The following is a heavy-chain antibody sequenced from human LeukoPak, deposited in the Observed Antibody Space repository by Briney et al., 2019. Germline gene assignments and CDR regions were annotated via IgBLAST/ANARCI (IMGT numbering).Heavy chain of an antibody. CDR3: AKDIDEVGIVVVTAIGGDYYYGMDV. CDR1: GFTFSSYG. Sequence: GGSPRLSCAASGFTFSSYGMHWVRQAPGKGLEWVAVISYDGSNKYYADSVKGRFTISRDNSKNTLYLQMNSLRAEDTAVYYCAKDIDEVGIVVVTAIGGDYYYGMDVWGQGTTVTVSS. J-gene: IGHJ6*02. CDR2: ISYDGSNK. D-gene: IGHD2-21*02. V-gene: IGHV3-30*18.